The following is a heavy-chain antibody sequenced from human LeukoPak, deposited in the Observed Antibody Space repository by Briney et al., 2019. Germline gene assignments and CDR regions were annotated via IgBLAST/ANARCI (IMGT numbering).Heavy chain of an antibody. J-gene: IGHJ5*02. Sequence: ASVKVSCKASGYTFANYAMHWVRQAPGQSLEWMGWINSANGNTKYSQKFQGRVTITADESTSTAYMELSSLRSEDTAVYYCARDRGSSWSARFSVQNWFDPWGQGTLVTVSS. CDR2: INSANGNT. CDR3: ARDRGSSWSARFSVQNWFDP. V-gene: IGHV1-3*04. CDR1: GYTFANYA. D-gene: IGHD6-13*01.